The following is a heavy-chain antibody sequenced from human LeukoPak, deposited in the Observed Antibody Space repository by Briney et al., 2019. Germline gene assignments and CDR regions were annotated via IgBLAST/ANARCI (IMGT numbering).Heavy chain of an antibody. V-gene: IGHV3-9*01. CDR2: ISWNSGSI. J-gene: IGHJ3*02. CDR3: ARVRCVGGNPYAFNN. Sequence: GGSLRLSCAASGFTFDDYAMHWVRQAPGKGLEWVSGISWNSGSIGYADSVKGRFTISRDNAKNSLYLQMNSLRVEDTALYYCARVRCVGGNPYAFNNWGQGTMVTVSS. CDR1: GFTFDDYA. D-gene: IGHD4-23*01.